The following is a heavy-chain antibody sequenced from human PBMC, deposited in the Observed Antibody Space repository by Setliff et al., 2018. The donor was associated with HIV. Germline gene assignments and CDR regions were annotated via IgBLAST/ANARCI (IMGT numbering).Heavy chain of an antibody. CDR1: GGSISSGGYY. CDR3: ARALGIGGWYFDL. D-gene: IGHD7-27*01. V-gene: IGHV4-31*02. J-gene: IGHJ2*01. Sequence: SETLSLTCTVSGGSISSGGYYWSWSRQHPGKGLEWIGNIYYSGSTYYNPSLTSRATVSVDTSKNHSSLKLTSVTAADTAVYYCARALGIGGWYFDLWGRGTLVTVSS. CDR2: IYYSGST.